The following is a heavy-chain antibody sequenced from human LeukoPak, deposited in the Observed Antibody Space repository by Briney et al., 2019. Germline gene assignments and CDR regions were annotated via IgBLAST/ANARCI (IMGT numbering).Heavy chain of an antibody. J-gene: IGHJ3*02. Sequence: PGGSLRLSCAASGFTFSSYAMPWVRQAPGKGLEWVAVIPYDGSNKYYADSVKGRFTISRDNSKNTLYLQMNSLRAEDTAVYYCAIQRGTYDYDNSAYYPDAFDIWGQGTRVTVSS. D-gene: IGHD3-22*01. CDR3: AIQRGTYDYDNSAYYPDAFDI. CDR1: GFTFSSYA. V-gene: IGHV3-30-3*01. CDR2: IPYDGSNK.